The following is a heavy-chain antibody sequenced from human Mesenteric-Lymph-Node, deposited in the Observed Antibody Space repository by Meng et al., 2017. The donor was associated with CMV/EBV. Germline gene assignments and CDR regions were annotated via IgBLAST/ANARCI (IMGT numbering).Heavy chain of an antibody. J-gene: IGHJ4*02. CDR2: IFGGESDT. V-gene: IGHV3-23*03. CDR1: GFTFSSYE. CDR3: AREEVPTFRSLPGL. Sequence: GESLKISCAASGFTFSSYEMNWVRQAPGKGLEWVSVIFGGESDTFYADSVKGRFIISRDNSKNTLYLQMTRLRPEDTAVYYCAREEVPTFRSLPGLWGQGTLVTVSS. D-gene: IGHD2-2*01.